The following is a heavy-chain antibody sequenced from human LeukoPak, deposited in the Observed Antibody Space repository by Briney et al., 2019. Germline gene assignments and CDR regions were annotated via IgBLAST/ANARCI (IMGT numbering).Heavy chain of an antibody. CDR1: GFTVSSNY. D-gene: IGHD3-3*01. Sequence: GGSLRLSCADSGFTVSSNYMSWVRQAPGKGLEWVSVIHRGGDTYYADSVRGRFTVSRDNSKNTLYLQMNGLRAEDTAVYYCAREGKDDFWSGYYMMYWGQGTLVTVSS. CDR3: AREGKDDFWSGYYMMY. CDR2: IHRGGDT. J-gene: IGHJ4*02. V-gene: IGHV3-66*02.